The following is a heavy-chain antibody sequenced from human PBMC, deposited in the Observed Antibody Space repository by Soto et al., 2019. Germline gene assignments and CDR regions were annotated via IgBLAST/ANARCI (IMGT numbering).Heavy chain of an antibody. Sequence: SETLSLTCTVSGGSISSYYWSWIRQPPGKGLEWIGYIYYSGSTNYNPSLKSRVTISVDTSKNQFSLKLSSVTAAGTAVYYCARSYNLESWFDPWGQGTLVTVSS. V-gene: IGHV4-59*01. D-gene: IGHD3-3*01. J-gene: IGHJ5*02. CDR3: ARSYNLESWFDP. CDR2: IYYSGST. CDR1: GGSISSYY.